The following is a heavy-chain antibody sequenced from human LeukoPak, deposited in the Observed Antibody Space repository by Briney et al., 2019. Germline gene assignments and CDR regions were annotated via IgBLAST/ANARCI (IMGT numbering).Heavy chain of an antibody. D-gene: IGHD6-13*01. CDR1: GGSIYSSSYY. J-gene: IGHJ6*02. V-gene: IGHV4-39*01. Sequence: SETLSLTCTVSGGSIYSSSYYWGWIRQPPGKGLEWIGSIYYSGSTYYNPSLKSRVTISVDTSKNQSSLKLSSVTAADTAVYYCARIAAAGPGVDYYYGMDVWGQGTTVTVSS. CDR3: ARIAAAGPGVDYYYGMDV. CDR2: IYYSGST.